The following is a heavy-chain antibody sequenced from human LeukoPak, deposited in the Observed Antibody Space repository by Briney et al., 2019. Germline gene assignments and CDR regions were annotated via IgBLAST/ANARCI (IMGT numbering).Heavy chain of an antibody. J-gene: IGHJ6*02. D-gene: IGHD1-20*01. CDR1: GFTFSSYE. V-gene: IGHV3-48*03. CDR2: ISSSGSTI. Sequence: GGSLRLSCAASGFTFSSYEMNWVRQAPGKGLEWVSYISSSGSTIYYADSVKGRFTISRDNAKNSLYLQMNSLRAEDTAVYYCAREGFDGDNWNDYYYYGMDVWGQGTTVTVSS. CDR3: AREGFDGDNWNDYYYYGMDV.